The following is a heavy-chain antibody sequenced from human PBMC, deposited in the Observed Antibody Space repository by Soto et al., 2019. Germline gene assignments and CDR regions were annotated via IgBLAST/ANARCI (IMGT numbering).Heavy chain of an antibody. CDR3: ARGAVVSRVRGVMVGNWFDP. V-gene: IGHV4-30-4*01. Sequence: QVQLQESGPGLVRPSQTLSLTCTVSGASIISLDYYWTWIRPPPGKGLEWIGHIYHTGATYYNPSLESRGVMSVDTSNNQFSLKLSSVTAADTAVFYCARGAVVSRVRGVMVGNWFDPWGQGTLVTVSS. J-gene: IGHJ5*02. D-gene: IGHD3-10*01. CDR2: IYHTGAT. CDR1: GASIISLDYY.